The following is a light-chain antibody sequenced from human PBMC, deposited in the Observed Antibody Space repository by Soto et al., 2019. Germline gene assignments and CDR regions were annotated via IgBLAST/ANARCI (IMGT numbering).Light chain of an antibody. J-gene: IGKJ5*01. CDR1: QSISSY. Sequence: DIQMTQSPSSLSASVGDRVTITCRASQSISSYVNGYQQTPGKAPQLLIYAASSLQSGVPSRFSGSGSGTDFTLTISSLQPEDFATYYCQQSYSTSISFGQGTRLEIK. V-gene: IGKV1-39*01. CDR2: AAS. CDR3: QQSYSTSIS.